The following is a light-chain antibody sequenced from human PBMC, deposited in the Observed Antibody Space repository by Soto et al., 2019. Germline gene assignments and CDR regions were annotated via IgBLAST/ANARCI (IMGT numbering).Light chain of an antibody. Sequence: IVLTQKKGTLSVSPGERATLFCRASQTVSNKLAWYQQKPGQAPRLIIYGASTRATGIPARFSGSGSGTDFTLTISSLQSEDFAIYYCQQYNKLPQFGG. CDR3: QQYNKLPQ. CDR2: GAS. V-gene: IGKV3-15*01. CDR1: QTVSNK. J-gene: IGKJ4*02.